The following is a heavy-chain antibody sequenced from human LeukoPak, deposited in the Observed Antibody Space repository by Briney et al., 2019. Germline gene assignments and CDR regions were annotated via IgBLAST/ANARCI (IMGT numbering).Heavy chain of an antibody. J-gene: IGHJ6*03. D-gene: IGHD6-19*01. Sequence: SGTLSLTCAVSGGSISSSNWWSWVRQPPGKGLEWIGEIYHSGSTNYNPSLKSRVTISVDKSKNQFSLKLSSVTAADTAVYYCARDRLAQWPGDASYYYYMDVWGKGTTVTVSS. V-gene: IGHV4-4*02. CDR1: GGSISSSNW. CDR3: ARDRLAQWPGDASYYYYMDV. CDR2: IYHSGST.